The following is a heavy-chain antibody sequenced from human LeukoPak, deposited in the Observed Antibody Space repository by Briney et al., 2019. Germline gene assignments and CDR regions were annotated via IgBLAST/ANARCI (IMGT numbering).Heavy chain of an antibody. V-gene: IGHV4-34*01. CDR2: ITHSGST. Sequence: PSQTPSLTCAVYGGSFSGYYWSWIRQPPGKGLEWIGEITHSGSTNTNPSLKSRVTISVDTSKNQFSLKLSSVTAADTAVYYCARLLIAVAGDVDYWGQGTLVTVSS. CDR3: ARLLIAVAGDVDY. D-gene: IGHD6-19*01. CDR1: GGSFSGYY. J-gene: IGHJ4*02.